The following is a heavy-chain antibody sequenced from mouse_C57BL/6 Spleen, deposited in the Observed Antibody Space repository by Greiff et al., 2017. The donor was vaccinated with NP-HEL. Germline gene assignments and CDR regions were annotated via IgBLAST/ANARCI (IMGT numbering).Heavy chain of an antibody. D-gene: IGHD1-1*01. CDR1: GYTFTSYW. CDR2: IYPSDSET. Sequence: QVQLKQPGAELVRPGSSVKLSCKASGYTFTSYWMDWVKQRPGQGLEWIGNIYPSDSETHYNQKFKDKATLTVDKSSSTAYMQLSSLTSEDSAVYYCARGYYGSSPHWYFDVWGTGTTVTVSS. V-gene: IGHV1-61*01. CDR3: ARGYYGSSPHWYFDV. J-gene: IGHJ1*03.